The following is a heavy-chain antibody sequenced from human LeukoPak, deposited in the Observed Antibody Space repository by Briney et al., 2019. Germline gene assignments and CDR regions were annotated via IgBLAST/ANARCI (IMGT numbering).Heavy chain of an antibody. J-gene: IGHJ4*02. D-gene: IGHD6-13*01. CDR3: AGGDSSSWIDY. CDR1: GGSIGSYF. CDR2: MYYSGST. Sequence: PSETLSLTCTVSGGSIGSYFWYWIRQPSGKGLEWIGNMYYSGSTNYNPSLKSRVTISVDSSKNQFSLKLSSVTAADTAVYYCAGGDSSSWIDYWGRGTLVTVSS. V-gene: IGHV4-59*01.